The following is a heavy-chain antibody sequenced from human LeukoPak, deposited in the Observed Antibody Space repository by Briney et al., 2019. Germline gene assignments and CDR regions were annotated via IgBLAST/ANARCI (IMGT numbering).Heavy chain of an antibody. Sequence: KPSETLSLTCAVYGGSFSGYYWSWIRQPPGKGLEWIGEINHSGSTNYNPSLKSRVTISVDTSKNQFSLKLSSVTAADTAVYYCARGESVVVPAARYYYYYGMDVWGQGTTVTVSS. CDR3: ARGESVVVPAARYYYYYGMDV. CDR1: GGSFSGYY. D-gene: IGHD2-2*01. V-gene: IGHV4-34*01. J-gene: IGHJ6*02. CDR2: INHSGST.